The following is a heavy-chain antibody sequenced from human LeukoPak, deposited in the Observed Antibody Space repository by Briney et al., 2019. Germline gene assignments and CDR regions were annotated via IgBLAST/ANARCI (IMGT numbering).Heavy chain of an antibody. CDR2: IKASGGSP. CDR3: AGDCSSTSCFGY. CDR1: GYTFTRYY. V-gene: IGHV1-46*01. Sequence: GASVTVSPKASGYTFTRYYMHWVRQAPGHQLECMGIIKASGGSPSYAKKFQGRVTMTRDTSTSTVYMELSSLRSEDTAVYYCAGDCSSTSCFGYWGQGTLVTVSS. J-gene: IGHJ4*02. D-gene: IGHD2-2*01.